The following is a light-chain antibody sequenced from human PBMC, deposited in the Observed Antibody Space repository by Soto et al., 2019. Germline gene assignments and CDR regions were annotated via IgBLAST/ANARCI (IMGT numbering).Light chain of an antibody. CDR2: GAS. Sequence: EIVLTQSPGTLSLSPGERGTLSCRASVSVYSNYLAWYQKKPGQAPRLLIHGASIRATGIPARFSGSGSGTDFTLTISSLEPEDFTVYYCQQYGRSPITFGQGTRLEIK. CDR3: QQYGRSPIT. CDR1: VSVYSNY. J-gene: IGKJ5*01. V-gene: IGKV3-20*01.